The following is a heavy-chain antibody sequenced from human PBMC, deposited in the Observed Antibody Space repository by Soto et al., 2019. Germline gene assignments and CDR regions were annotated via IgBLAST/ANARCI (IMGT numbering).Heavy chain of an antibody. D-gene: IGHD5-12*01. CDR3: VKEMATFFFDY. CDR2: INSAGSVT. J-gene: IGHJ4*02. V-gene: IGHV3-43*01. CDR1: GFTLSRYT. Sequence: GGSLRLSCAASGFTLSRYTMHWVRQAPGKGLEWVALINSAGSVTYYADSVKGRFTISRDNSKNSLYLHMNSLRTEDTAFYYCVKEMATFFFDYWGQGALVTVSS.